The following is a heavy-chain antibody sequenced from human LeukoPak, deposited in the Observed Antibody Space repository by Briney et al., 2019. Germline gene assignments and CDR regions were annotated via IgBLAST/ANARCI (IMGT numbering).Heavy chain of an antibody. CDR2: ISAYNGNT. CDR1: GYTFTSYG. J-gene: IGHJ4*02. D-gene: IGHD3-16*01. CDR3: ARDPGWGSSRCYWDY. V-gene: IGHV1-18*01. Sequence: GASVKVSCKASGYTFTSYGISGVRQAPGQGLEWMGWISAYNGNTNYAQKLQGRVTMTTDTSTSTAYMELRSLRSDDTAVYYCARDPGWGSSRCYWDYWGQGTLVTVSS.